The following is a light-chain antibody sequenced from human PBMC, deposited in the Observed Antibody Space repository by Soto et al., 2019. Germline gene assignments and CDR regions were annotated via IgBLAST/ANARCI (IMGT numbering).Light chain of an antibody. J-gene: IGLJ1*01. CDR3: SSHSGSFNFYV. CDR2: EVI. Sequence: QSALTQPPSASGSPGQSVTISCTGTSNDVGGYDSVSWFQQRPGKVPKLLIYEVIKRPSGVPDRFSGSKSGNTASLTVSGLQAEDEADYYCSSHSGSFNFYVFGTGTKV. CDR1: SNDVGGYDS. V-gene: IGLV2-8*01.